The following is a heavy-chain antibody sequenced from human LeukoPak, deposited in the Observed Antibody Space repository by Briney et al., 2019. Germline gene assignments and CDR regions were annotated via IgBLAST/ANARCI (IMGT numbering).Heavy chain of an antibody. D-gene: IGHD6-13*01. J-gene: IGHJ4*02. CDR3: ARGVIDGTSIFDY. CDR1: GFTFSSYA. V-gene: IGHV3-30*04. CDR2: ISYDGSNK. Sequence: GGSLRLSCAASGFTFSSYAMHWVRQAPGKGLEWVAVISYDGSNKYYADSVKGRFTISRDNSKNTLYLQMNSLRADDTAVYYCARGVIDGTSIFDYWGQGTLVTVSS.